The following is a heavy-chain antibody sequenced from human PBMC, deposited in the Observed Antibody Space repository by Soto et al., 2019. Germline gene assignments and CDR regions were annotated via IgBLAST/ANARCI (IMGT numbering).Heavy chain of an antibody. V-gene: IGHV3-53*01. CDR1: RVRANSNY. CDR3: ASRDRGVRAFDI. D-gene: IGHD3-10*02. Sequence: PVGCLGIYCAWSRVRANSNYMGWVRPAPGKGLEWVSIIYSGGSTYYADSVKGRFTISRDNSKNTLYLQMNSLRAEDTAVYYCASRDRGVRAFDIWGQGKMVTVS. J-gene: IGHJ3*02. CDR2: IYSGGST.